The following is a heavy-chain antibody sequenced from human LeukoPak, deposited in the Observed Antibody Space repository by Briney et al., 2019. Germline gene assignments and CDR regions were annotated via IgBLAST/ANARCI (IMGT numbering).Heavy chain of an antibody. Sequence: GGSLRLSCAASGFIVSSSYMSWVRQAPEKGLEWVSVIYRDGSTYYADSVKGRFTISRDDSKNTLYLQMNSLRAEDTAVYYCAREATGYSSGWYNGDYFDYWGQGTLVTVSS. CDR1: GFIVSSSY. CDR3: AREATGYSSGWYNGDYFDY. D-gene: IGHD6-19*01. J-gene: IGHJ4*02. V-gene: IGHV3-53*01. CDR2: IYRDGST.